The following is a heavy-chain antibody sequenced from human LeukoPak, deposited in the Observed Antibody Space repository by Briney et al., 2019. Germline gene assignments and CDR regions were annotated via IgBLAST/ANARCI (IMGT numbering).Heavy chain of an antibody. V-gene: IGHV1-8*03. CDR1: GYTFTSYD. Sequence: ASVKVSCKASGYTFTSYDINWVRQATGQGLEWMGWMNPNSGNTGFAQKFQGRVTITRNTSISTAYMELSSLRSEDTAVYYCARGRRMGSSSFNWFDPWGQGTLVTVPS. CDR3: ARGRRMGSSSFNWFDP. D-gene: IGHD6-13*01. CDR2: MNPNSGNT. J-gene: IGHJ5*02.